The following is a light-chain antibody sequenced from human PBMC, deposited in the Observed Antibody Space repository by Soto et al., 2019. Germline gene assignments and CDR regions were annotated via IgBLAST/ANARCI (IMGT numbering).Light chain of an antibody. CDR1: QSVSSN. CDR2: GAS. J-gene: IGKJ1*01. CDR3: QKYNKWPPWT. Sequence: EIVLRQSPATLSLFPGERATLSCRSSQSVSSNLAWYQQRPGQAPRLLIYGASTRATGIPARFSGSGSGTEFTLTIRGLQSDDFAVYFCQKYNKWPPWTFG. V-gene: IGKV3D-15*01.